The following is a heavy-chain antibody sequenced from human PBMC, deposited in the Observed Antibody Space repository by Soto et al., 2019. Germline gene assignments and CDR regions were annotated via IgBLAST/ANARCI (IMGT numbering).Heavy chain of an antibody. CDR3: AKSSPQLWFGESDDYYYGMDV. CDR1: GFTFSSYA. J-gene: IGHJ6*02. V-gene: IGHV3-23*01. CDR2: ISGSGGST. D-gene: IGHD3-10*01. Sequence: PGGSLRLSCAASGFTFSSYAMSWVRQAPGKGLEWVSAISGSGGSTYYADSVKGRFTISRDNPKNTLYLQMNSLRAEDTAVYYCAKSSPQLWFGESDDYYYGMDVWGQGTTVTVSS.